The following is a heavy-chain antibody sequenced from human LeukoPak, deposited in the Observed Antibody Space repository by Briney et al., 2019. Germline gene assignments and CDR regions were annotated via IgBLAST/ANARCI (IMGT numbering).Heavy chain of an antibody. V-gene: IGHV7-4-1*02. Sequence: GASVKVSCKASGGTFSSYAISWVRQAPGQGLEWMGWINTNTGNPTYAQGFTGRFVFSLDTSVSTAYLQISSLKAEDTAVYYCAGDLNYYDSSGSNWGQGTLVTVSS. J-gene: IGHJ4*02. CDR2: INTNTGNP. CDR1: GGTFSSYA. CDR3: AGDLNYYDSSGSN. D-gene: IGHD3-22*01.